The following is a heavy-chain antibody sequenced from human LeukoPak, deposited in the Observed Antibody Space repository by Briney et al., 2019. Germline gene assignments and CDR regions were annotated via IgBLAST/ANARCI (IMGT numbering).Heavy chain of an antibody. CDR1: GGSFSGYY. Sequence: SETVSLTYAVYGGSFSGYYWSWIRQPPGKGLEWIGEINHSGSTNYNPSLKSRVTISLDTSKNQFSLKLSSVTAADTAVYYCARGPYYDSSGYSVVWGQGTPVTVSS. D-gene: IGHD3-22*01. CDR3: ARGPYYDSSGYSVV. CDR2: INHSGST. V-gene: IGHV4-34*01. J-gene: IGHJ4*02.